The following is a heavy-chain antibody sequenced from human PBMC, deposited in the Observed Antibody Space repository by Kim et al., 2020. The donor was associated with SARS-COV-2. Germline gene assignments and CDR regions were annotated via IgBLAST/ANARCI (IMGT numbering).Heavy chain of an antibody. CDR1: GYTFTSYG. CDR3: ARDFVTMIVVVTEYYYYGMDV. CDR2: ISAYNGNT. J-gene: IGHJ6*02. Sequence: ASVKVSCKASGYTFTSYGISWVRQAPGQGLEWMGWISAYNGNTNYAQKLQGRVTMTTDTSTSTAYMELRSLRSDDTAVYYCARDFVTMIVVVTEYYYYGMDVWGQGTTVTVSS. V-gene: IGHV1-18*01. D-gene: IGHD3-22*01.